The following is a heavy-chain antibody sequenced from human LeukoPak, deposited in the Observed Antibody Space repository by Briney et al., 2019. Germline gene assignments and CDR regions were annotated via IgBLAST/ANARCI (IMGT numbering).Heavy chain of an antibody. J-gene: IGHJ4*02. CDR2: IYYSGST. Sequence: SETLSLTCTVSGGSISSYYWSWIRQPPGKGLEWIGYIYYSGSTNYNPSLKSRVTISVDTSKNQFSLKLSSVTAADTAVYYCASPYYDILTGYYEDYWGQGTLVTVSS. CDR1: GGSISSYY. V-gene: IGHV4-59*08. D-gene: IGHD3-9*01. CDR3: ASPYYDILTGYYEDY.